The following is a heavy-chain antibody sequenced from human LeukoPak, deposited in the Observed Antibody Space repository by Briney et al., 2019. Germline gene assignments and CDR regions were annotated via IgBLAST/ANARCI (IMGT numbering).Heavy chain of an antibody. Sequence: SPSETLSLTCTVSGGSISSYYWSWIRQPPGKGLERIGYIYYSGSTNYNPSLKSRVTISVDTSKNQFSLKLSSVTAADTAVYYCARFLGTGNDAFDIWGQGTMVTVSS. V-gene: IGHV4-59*01. CDR1: GGSISSYY. CDR2: IYYSGST. D-gene: IGHD3/OR15-3a*01. J-gene: IGHJ3*02. CDR3: ARFLGTGNDAFDI.